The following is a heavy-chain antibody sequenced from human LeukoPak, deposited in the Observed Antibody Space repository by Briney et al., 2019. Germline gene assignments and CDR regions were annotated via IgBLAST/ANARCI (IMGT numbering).Heavy chain of an antibody. J-gene: IGHJ4*02. V-gene: IGHV4-61*02. D-gene: IGHD4-17*01. CDR2: IYTSGST. CDR3: AREDYGDYGVFDY. Sequence: SETLSLTCTVSGGSISNSDYYWDWIRQPPGKGLEWIGRIYTSGSTNYNPSLKSRVTMSVDTSKNQFSLKLSSVTAADTAVYYCAREDYGDYGVFDYWGQGTLVTVSS. CDR1: GGSISNSDYY.